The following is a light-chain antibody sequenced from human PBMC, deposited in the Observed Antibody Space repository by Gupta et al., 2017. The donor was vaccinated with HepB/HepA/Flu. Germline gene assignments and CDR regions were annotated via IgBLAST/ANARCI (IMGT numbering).Light chain of an antibody. CDR3: QVWDSSGWV. CDR2: RNA. J-gene: IGLJ3*02. CDR1: NIGSNN. V-gene: IGLV3-9*01. Sequence: SYELTQPLSVAVALGQTARITCGGNNIGSNNVHWYQQKQGQAPMLVIQRNANRPSGIPERFSGSNSGNTATLTITRAQAGDEADYYCQVWDSSGWVFGGGTKLTVL.